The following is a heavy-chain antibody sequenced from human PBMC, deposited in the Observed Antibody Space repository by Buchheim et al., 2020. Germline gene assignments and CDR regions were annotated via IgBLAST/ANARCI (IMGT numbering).Heavy chain of an antibody. J-gene: IGHJ6*02. CDR2: INPNSGGT. CDR1: GYTFTGYY. D-gene: IGHD3-3*01. V-gene: IGHV1-2*04. Sequence: QVQLVQSGAEVKKPGASVKVSCKASGYTFTGYYMHWVRQAPGQGLEWMGWINPNSGGTNYAQKFQGWVTMTRDTSISTAYMELSRLRSDDTAVYYCAREGRGGVVIPTDYYYYGMDVWGQGTT. CDR3: AREGRGGVVIPTDYYYYGMDV.